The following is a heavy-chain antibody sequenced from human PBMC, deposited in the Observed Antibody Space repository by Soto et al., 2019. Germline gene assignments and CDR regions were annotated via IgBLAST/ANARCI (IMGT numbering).Heavy chain of an antibody. CDR2: ISDDGSKT. CDR1: GVTFRGYA. V-gene: IGHV3-30*14. J-gene: IGHJ4*02. CDR3: ARPYKLTYYFDD. D-gene: IGHD3-10*01. Sequence: PGGSLRLSCAGSGVTFRGYAVHWVRQTPGKGLEWVTVISDDGSKTYYAYSVKGRFSVSRDDSTNMVFLQMSSLRSEDTAVYHCARPYKLTYYFDDWGPGTPVTVSS.